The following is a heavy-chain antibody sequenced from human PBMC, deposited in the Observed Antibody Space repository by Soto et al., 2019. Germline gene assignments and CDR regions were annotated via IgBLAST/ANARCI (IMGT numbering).Heavy chain of an antibody. V-gene: IGHV4-34*01. D-gene: IGHD3-10*01. Sequence: SETLSLTCAVYGGSFSGYYWSWIRQPPGKGLEWIGEINHSGSTNYNPSLKSRVTISVDTSKNQFSLKLSSVTAADTAVYYCARGPLTLYGSGSYWFDYWGQGTLVTVSS. CDR2: INHSGST. CDR1: GGSFSGYY. CDR3: ARGPLTLYGSGSYWFDY. J-gene: IGHJ4*02.